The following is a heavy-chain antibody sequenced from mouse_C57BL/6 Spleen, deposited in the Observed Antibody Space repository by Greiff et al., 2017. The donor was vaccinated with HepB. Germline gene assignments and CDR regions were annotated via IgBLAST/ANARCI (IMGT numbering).Heavy chain of an antibody. Sequence: VQLQQSGADLARPGASVKMSCKASGYTFTSYTMHWVKQRPGQGLEWIGYINPSSGYTKYNQKFKDKATLTADKSSSTAYMQLSSLTSEDSAVYYGARYDYDYDVGYFDYWGQGTTLTVSS. V-gene: IGHV1-4*01. J-gene: IGHJ2*01. CDR2: INPSSGYT. D-gene: IGHD2-4*01. CDR3: ARYDYDYDVGYFDY. CDR1: GYTFTSYT.